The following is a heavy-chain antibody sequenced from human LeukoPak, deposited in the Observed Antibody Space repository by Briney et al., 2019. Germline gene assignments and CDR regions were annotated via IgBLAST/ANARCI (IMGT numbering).Heavy chain of an antibody. CDR1: GFTFDDYA. V-gene: IGHV3-9*01. J-gene: IGHJ4*02. CDR2: ISWNSGSI. D-gene: IGHD5-18*01. CDR3: AKGWVDTAMVSLFDY. Sequence: GGSLRLSCAASGFTFDDYAMHWVRQAPGKGLEWVSGISWNSGSIGYADSVKGRFTISRDNAKNSLYLQMNSLRAEDTALYYCAKGWVDTAMVSLFDYWGQGTLVTVSS.